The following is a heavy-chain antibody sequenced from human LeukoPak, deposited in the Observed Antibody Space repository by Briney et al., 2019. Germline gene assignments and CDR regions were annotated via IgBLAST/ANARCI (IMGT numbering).Heavy chain of an antibody. V-gene: IGHV4-59*08. Sequence: SSETLSLTCTVSGGSMYNYFWTWIRQSPGKGLEWIGYIYYSGSANYNPSLKSRVTISVDTSKNQFSLSLTSVTAADTAVYYCARVAGVEVAPATSYWGQGTLVTVSS. J-gene: IGHJ4*02. D-gene: IGHD2-15*01. CDR3: ARVAGVEVAPATSY. CDR2: IYYSGSA. CDR1: GGSMYNYF.